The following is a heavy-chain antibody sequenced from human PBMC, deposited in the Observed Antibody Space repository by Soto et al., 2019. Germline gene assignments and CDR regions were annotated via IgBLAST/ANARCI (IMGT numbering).Heavy chain of an antibody. V-gene: IGHV3-23*01. CDR2: ISGSGGST. Sequence: EVQLLGSGGGLVQPGGSLSLSCAASGFNFRSYAMSWVRQAPGKGLECVSAISGSGGSTYYADSVKGRFTISRDNSKNTLYLQMNSLRAEDPAVYYCAKVVPAAYGPLDYYYYYMDVWGKGTTVTVSS. D-gene: IGHD2-2*01. J-gene: IGHJ6*03. CDR1: GFNFRSYA. CDR3: AKVVPAAYGPLDYYYYYMDV.